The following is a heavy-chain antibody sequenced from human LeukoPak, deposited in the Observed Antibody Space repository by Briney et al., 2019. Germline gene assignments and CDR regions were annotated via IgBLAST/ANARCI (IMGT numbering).Heavy chain of an antibody. CDR2: IISGTT. CDR1: GFTFSNYV. V-gene: IGHV3-23*01. CDR3: ARRAGEYSHPYDY. Sequence: GGSLRLSCEASGFTFSNYVMSWVRQGPGKGLEWVSSIISGTTYYADSLKGRFTISRDNSKNTLYLQMNSLRAEDTAIYYCARRAGEYSHPYDYWGQGTLVTVSS. J-gene: IGHJ4*02. D-gene: IGHD2-15*01.